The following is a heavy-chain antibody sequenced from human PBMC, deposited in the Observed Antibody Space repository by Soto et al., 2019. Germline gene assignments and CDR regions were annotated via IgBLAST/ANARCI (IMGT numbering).Heavy chain of an antibody. CDR3: ARGAVVVVVAATHDAFDI. CDR2: IIPILGIA. Sequence: QVQLVQSGAEVKKPGSSVKVSCKASGGTFSSYTISWVRQAPGQGLEWMGRIIPILGIANYAQKFQGRVTITADKSTSTAYRELSSLRSEDTAVYYCARGAVVVVVAATHDAFDIWGQGTMVTVSS. J-gene: IGHJ3*02. CDR1: GGTFSSYT. D-gene: IGHD2-15*01. V-gene: IGHV1-69*02.